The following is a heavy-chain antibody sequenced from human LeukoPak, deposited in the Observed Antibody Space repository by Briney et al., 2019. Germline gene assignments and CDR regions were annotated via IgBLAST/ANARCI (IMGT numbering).Heavy chain of an antibody. CDR2: ISYDGSNK. J-gene: IGHJ4*02. D-gene: IGHD6-19*01. CDR1: GFTFSSSA. Sequence: GGSLRLSCAASGFTFSSSAMRWVRQAPDKGLEWMAVISYDGSNKYYADSVKGRFTISRDNSKNTLYLQMNSLRADDTAVYYCARDRDSSGWYEGFDYWGQRTLVTVSS. CDR3: ARDRDSSGWYEGFDY. V-gene: IGHV3-30-3*01.